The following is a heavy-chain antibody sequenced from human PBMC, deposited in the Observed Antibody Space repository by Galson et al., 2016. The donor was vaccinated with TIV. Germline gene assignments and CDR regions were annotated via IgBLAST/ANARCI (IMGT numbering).Heavy chain of an antibody. J-gene: IGHJ6*02. V-gene: IGHV1-2*02. Sequence: SVKVSCKASGYPFTAYYIHWVRQAPGQGPEWMGWINPNGDDTNYAQRFLGRVSITRDTSISTAYMEPSRLRSDDTAVFFCARGFNYGFDFYYGMDVWGQGTTVTVSS. CDR1: GYPFTAYY. CDR3: ARGFNYGFDFYYGMDV. D-gene: IGHD5-18*01. CDR2: INPNGDDT.